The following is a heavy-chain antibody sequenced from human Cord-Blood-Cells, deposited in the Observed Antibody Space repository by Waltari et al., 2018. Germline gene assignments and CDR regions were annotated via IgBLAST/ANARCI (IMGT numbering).Heavy chain of an antibody. CDR3: ASSSFDFWSGYYIDY. J-gene: IGHJ4*02. Sequence: QVQLQESGPGLVKPSETLAPTCTVSGGPITTYYCSRIPLPAGTGLEWIGRSYTSGSTNYTPSLKSRVTMSVDTSKNQFSLKLSSVTAADTAVYYCASSSFDFWSGYYIDYWGQGTLVTVSS. CDR2: SYTSGST. CDR1: GGPITTYY. V-gene: IGHV4-4*07. D-gene: IGHD3-3*01.